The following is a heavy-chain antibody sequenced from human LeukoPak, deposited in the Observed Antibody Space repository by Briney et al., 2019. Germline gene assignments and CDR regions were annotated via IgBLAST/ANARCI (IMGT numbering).Heavy chain of an antibody. J-gene: IGHJ6*02. D-gene: IGHD2-15*01. CDR1: GYTFTSYA. Sequence: ASVKVSCKASGYTFTSYAMNWVRQAPGQGLEWMGWINTNTGNPTYAQGFTGRFVISLDTSVSTAYLQISSLKAEDTAVYYCASADCSGGSCQQSYYYGMDVWGQGTTVTVSS. CDR3: ASADCSGGSCQQSYYYGMDV. V-gene: IGHV7-4-1*02. CDR2: INTNTGNP.